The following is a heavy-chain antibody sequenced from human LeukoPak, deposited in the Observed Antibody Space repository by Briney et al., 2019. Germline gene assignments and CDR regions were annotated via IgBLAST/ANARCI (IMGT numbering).Heavy chain of an antibody. D-gene: IGHD3-10*01. CDR1: GFTFSYYA. CDR2: ISGRGGNT. V-gene: IGHV3-23*01. Sequence: PGGSLRLSSAASGFTFSYYAMSWIRLAPGKGLEWVSAISGRGGNTYYADSVKGRFTISRDNSKNTLYLQMNSLRAEDTAVYYCAKRGKRRNNYYAYPKRYFDYWGQRNLVTVSS. CDR3: AKRGKRRNNYYAYPKRYFDY. J-gene: IGHJ4*02.